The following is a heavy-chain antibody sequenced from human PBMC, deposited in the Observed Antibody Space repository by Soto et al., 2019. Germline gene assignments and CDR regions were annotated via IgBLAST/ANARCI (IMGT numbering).Heavy chain of an antibody. J-gene: IGHJ4*02. Sequence: QVQLVQSGAEVKKPGASVKVSCKASGYTFTSYYMHWVRQAPGQGLEWMGMINASGGSTSYAQKFQGRVTMTRDTSTSTVYMELSSLRSEDTAVYYCARNDNSGLDYWGQGTLVTVSS. V-gene: IGHV1-46*01. CDR3: ARNDNSGLDY. CDR1: GYTFTSYY. CDR2: INASGGST. D-gene: IGHD3-22*01.